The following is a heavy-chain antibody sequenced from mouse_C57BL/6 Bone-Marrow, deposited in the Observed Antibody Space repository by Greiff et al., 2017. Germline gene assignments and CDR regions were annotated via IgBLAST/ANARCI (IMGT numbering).Heavy chain of an antibody. V-gene: IGHV2-9-1*01. Sequence: VKLLESGPGLVAPSQCLSITCTASGFSLTSYAISWVRQPPGKGLEWLGVIWTGGGTNYYSALYSSLSTCKDNSTSQVFFKMNSLQTDDTAKYDGAGKFYCYGSSPYWYFDDWGTGTTVTVSS. CDR2: IWTGGGT. D-gene: IGHD1-1*01. CDR3: AGKFYCYGSSPYWYFDD. J-gene: IGHJ1*03. CDR1: GFSLTSYA.